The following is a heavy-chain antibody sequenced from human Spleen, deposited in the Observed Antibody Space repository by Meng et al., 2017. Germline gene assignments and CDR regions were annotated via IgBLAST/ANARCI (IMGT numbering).Heavy chain of an antibody. Sequence: QVQLQESGPGLVKPSQALSLTCTVSGGSINSGGYYWSWIRQHPGKGLEWIGCIYYSGSTFYNLSLKSRLTISVDTSNNQFSLKLSSVTAADTAVYYCARGGDIVATITLDYWGQGTLVTVSS. D-gene: IGHD5-12*01. CDR3: ARGGDIVATITLDY. V-gene: IGHV4-31*03. CDR1: GGSINSGGYY. CDR2: IYYSGST. J-gene: IGHJ4*02.